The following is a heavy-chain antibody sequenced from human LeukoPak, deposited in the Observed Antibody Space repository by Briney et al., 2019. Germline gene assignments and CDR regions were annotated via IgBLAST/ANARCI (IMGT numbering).Heavy chain of an antibody. CDR2: TYYRSTWYN. CDR1: GDSVSSNSVT. CDR3: ARRLTQYDCFDP. V-gene: IGHV6-1*01. D-gene: IGHD2-2*01. J-gene: IGHJ5*02. Sequence: TSQTLSLTCAISGDSVSSNSVTWNWIRQSPSRGLEWLGRTYYRSTWYNDYAVSVRGRMTVNPDTSKNQFSLHLNSVTPEDTAVYYCARRLTQYDCFDPWGQGILVTVSS.